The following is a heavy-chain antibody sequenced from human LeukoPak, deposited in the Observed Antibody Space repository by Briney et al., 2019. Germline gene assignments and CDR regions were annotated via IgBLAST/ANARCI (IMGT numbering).Heavy chain of an antibody. CDR3: AKDGAVRSGSYYKSPNLHYYYYYMDV. J-gene: IGHJ6*03. D-gene: IGHD3-10*01. CDR2: ISWNSGSI. V-gene: IGHV3-9*01. CDR1: GFTFDDYA. Sequence: GGSLRLSCAASGFTFDDYAMHWVRQAPGKGLEWVSGISWNSGSIGYADSVKGRFTISRDNAKNSLYLQMNSLRAEDTALYYCAKDGAVRSGSYYKSPNLHYYYYYMDVWGKGTTVTISS.